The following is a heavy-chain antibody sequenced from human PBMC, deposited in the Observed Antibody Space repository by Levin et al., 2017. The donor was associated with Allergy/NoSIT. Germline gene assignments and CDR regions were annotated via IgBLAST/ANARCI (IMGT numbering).Heavy chain of an antibody. Sequence: EASVKVSCKASGGTFSSYTISWVRQAPGQGLEWMGRIIPILGIANYAQKFQGRVTITADKSTSTAYMELSSLRSEDTAVYYCARDRTQFDGSGSYYSGFDYWGQGTLVTVSS. V-gene: IGHV1-69*04. J-gene: IGHJ4*02. CDR2: IIPILGIA. D-gene: IGHD3-10*01. CDR3: ARDRTQFDGSGSYYSGFDY. CDR1: GGTFSSYT.